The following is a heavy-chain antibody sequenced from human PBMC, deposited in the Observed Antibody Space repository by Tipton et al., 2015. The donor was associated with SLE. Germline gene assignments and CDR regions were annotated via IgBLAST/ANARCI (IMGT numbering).Heavy chain of an antibody. CDR1: GGTFSSYA. D-gene: IGHD3-10*01. V-gene: IGHV1-18*01. J-gene: IGHJ4*02. Sequence: QSGAEVKKPGSSVKVSCKASGGTFSSYAISWVRQAPGQGLEWMGWISAYNGNTNYAQKLQGRVTMTTDTSTSTAYMELRSLRSDDTAVYYCARSGSAARPSDYWGQGTLVTVSS. CDR3: ARSGSAARPSDY. CDR2: ISAYNGNT.